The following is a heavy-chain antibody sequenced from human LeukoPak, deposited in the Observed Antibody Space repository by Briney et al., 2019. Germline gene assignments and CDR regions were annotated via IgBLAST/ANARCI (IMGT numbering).Heavy chain of an antibody. D-gene: IGHD4-23*01. CDR3: AKGHDYGGNLDY. V-gene: IGHV3-30*02. CDR1: GFTFSNYG. Sequence: PGGSLRLSCAASGFTFSNYGMHWVRQAPGKGLEWVAFIRYDGSNKYYADSVKGRFTISRDNSKNTLYVQMNILREEDTAVYYCAKGHDYGGNLDYWGQGTLVTVSS. CDR2: IRYDGSNK. J-gene: IGHJ4*02.